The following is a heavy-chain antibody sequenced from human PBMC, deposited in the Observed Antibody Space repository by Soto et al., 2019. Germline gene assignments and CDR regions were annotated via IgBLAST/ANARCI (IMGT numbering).Heavy chain of an antibody. CDR2: ISGSGGST. V-gene: IGHV3-23*01. Sequence: EVQLLESGGGLVQPGGSLRLSCAASGFTFSSYAMSWVRQAPGTGLEWVSAISGSGGSTYYADSVKGRFTISRDNSKNTLYLQMNSLRAEDTAVYYCAKAYPPYCSSTSCYVFDYWGQGTLVTVSS. D-gene: IGHD2-2*01. J-gene: IGHJ4*02. CDR1: GFTFSSYA. CDR3: AKAYPPYCSSTSCYVFDY.